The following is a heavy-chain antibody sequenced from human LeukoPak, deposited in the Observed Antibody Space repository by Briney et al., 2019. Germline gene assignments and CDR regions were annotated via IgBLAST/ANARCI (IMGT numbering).Heavy chain of an antibody. CDR1: GFTFSSYW. CDR3: ARVISSSWSPPGY. D-gene: IGHD6-13*01. Sequence: GGSLRLSCAASGFTFSSYWMHWVRQSPGKGLVWVSRINSDGSSTNYADSVKGRFTISRDNAKNTLYLQMNSLRAEDTAVYYCARVISSSWSPPGYWGQGTLVTVSS. V-gene: IGHV3-74*01. J-gene: IGHJ4*02. CDR2: INSDGSST.